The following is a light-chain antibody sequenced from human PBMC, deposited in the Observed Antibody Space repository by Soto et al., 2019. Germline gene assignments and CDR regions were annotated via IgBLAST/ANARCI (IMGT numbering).Light chain of an antibody. V-gene: IGKV3-15*01. CDR2: GAS. Sequence: EIVMTQSPATLSVSPGERATLSCRASQSVSSKLAWYQQKPGQAPRVLIYGASTRATGIPARFSGSASGTEFTLTIIRLQSEDFAVYYCQHYNDWPPTWTFGQGTRVEIK. CDR3: QHYNDWPPTWT. CDR1: QSVSSK. J-gene: IGKJ1*01.